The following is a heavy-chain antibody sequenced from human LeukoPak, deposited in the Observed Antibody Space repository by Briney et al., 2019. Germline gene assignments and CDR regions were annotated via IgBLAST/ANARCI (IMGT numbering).Heavy chain of an antibody. CDR3: ARGWNDFWSGYYVTFDY. J-gene: IGHJ4*02. CDR1: GGSISSTSYC. CDR2: MCYSGSS. Sequence: SETLSLTCTVSGGSISSTSYCGGWIRQPPGKGLEWIGSMCYSGSSDHNPSLKSRVTISVDTSKNHFSLKLSSVTAADTAVYYCARGWNDFWSGYYVTFDYWGQGTLVTVSS. D-gene: IGHD3-3*01. V-gene: IGHV4-39*07.